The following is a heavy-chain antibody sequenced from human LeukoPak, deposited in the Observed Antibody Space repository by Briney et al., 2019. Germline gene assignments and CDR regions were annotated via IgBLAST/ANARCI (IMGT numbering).Heavy chain of an antibody. D-gene: IGHD1-26*01. CDR1: GFTFSSYA. Sequence: PGRSLRLSCAASGFTFSSYAMHWVRQAPGKGLEWVAVISYDGSNKYYADSVKGRFTISRDNSKNTLYLQMNSLRAEDTAVHYCARDSGSYSDAFDIWGQGTMVTVSS. CDR3: ARDSGSYSDAFDI. V-gene: IGHV3-30*04. CDR2: ISYDGSNK. J-gene: IGHJ3*02.